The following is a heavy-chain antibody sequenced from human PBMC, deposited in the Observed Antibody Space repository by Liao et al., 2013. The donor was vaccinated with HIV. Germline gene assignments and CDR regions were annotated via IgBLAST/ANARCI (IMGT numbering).Heavy chain of an antibody. D-gene: IGHD3-3*01. Sequence: QVQLQQWGTGLLKPSETLSLTCAVYGGSFSGYYWSWIRQPAGKGLEWIGRIYTSGSTNYNPSLKSRVTISVDTSKNQFSLKLSSVTAADTAVYYCARQLRFLEWLSGVGAFDIWGQGTMVTVSS. CDR2: IYTSGST. CDR3: ARQLRFLEWLSGVGAFDI. V-gene: IGHV4-59*10. J-gene: IGHJ3*02. CDR1: GGSFSGYY.